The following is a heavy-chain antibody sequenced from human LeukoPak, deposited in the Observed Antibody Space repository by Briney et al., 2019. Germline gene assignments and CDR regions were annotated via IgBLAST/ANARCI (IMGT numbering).Heavy chain of an antibody. D-gene: IGHD2-15*01. J-gene: IGHJ4*02. Sequence: TLSLTCTVSGGSISSGGYYWSWIRQHPGKGLEWIGYIYYSGSTYYNPSLKGRVTISVDTSKNQFSLKLSSVTAADTAVYYRARDRILGYCSGGSCGFDYWGQGTLVTVSS. CDR1: GGSISSGGYY. V-gene: IGHV4-31*03. CDR2: IYYSGST. CDR3: ARDRILGYCSGGSCGFDY.